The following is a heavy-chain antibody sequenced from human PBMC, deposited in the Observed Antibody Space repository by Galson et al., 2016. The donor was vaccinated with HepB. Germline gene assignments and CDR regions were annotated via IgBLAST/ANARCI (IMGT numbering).Heavy chain of an antibody. V-gene: IGHV4-34*01. CDR3: ARIFFRSGEVIAPGQDF. J-gene: IGHJ4*02. D-gene: IGHD3-10*01. CDR2: INHSGNT. CDR1: GGSFSGYF. Sequence: SETLSLTCAVYGGSFSGYFWSWIRQPPGKGLEWIGEINHSGNTNYNPSLRSRVSISVDIYKKQFFLRLTSVTAADTALYYCARIFFRSGEVIAPGQDFWGQGTLVTVSS.